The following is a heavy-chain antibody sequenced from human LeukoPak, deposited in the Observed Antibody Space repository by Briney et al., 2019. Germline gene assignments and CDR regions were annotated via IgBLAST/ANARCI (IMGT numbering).Heavy chain of an antibody. CDR2: IIPILGIA. J-gene: IGHJ4*02. D-gene: IGHD3-9*01. CDR1: GYTFTSYG. V-gene: IGHV1-69*04. CDR3: ARSKVTGYQSDY. Sequence: ASVKVSCKASGYTFTSYGISWVRQAPGQGLEWMGRIIPILGIANYAQKFQGRVTITADKSTSTAYMELSSLRSEDTAVYYCARSKVTGYQSDYWGQGTLVTVSS.